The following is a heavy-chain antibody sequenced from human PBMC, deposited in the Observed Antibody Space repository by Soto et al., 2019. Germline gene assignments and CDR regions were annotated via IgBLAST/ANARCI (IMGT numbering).Heavy chain of an antibody. CDR3: VATYGDYLDY. CDR1: GYKFTTYW. D-gene: IGHD4-17*01. V-gene: IGHV5-51*01. J-gene: IGHJ4*02. CDR2: IYPDDSDS. Sequence: PGESLKISCNGSGYKFTTYWIGWVRQMPGKGLEWMAIIYPDDSDSRYSPSFQGQVTISADKSISTAYLQWSSLKASDTARYYCVATYGDYLDYCGQGTLVTVSS.